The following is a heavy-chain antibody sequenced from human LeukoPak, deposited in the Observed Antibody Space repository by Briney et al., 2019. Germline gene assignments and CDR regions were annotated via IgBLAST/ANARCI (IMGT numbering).Heavy chain of an antibody. D-gene: IGHD2-2*02. Sequence: SGGPLRLSCAASGFTFSDYYMSWIRQAQGKGLGWVSNISSSGRTIYYADSVKGRFIISRDNAKNSLYLQMNSLRAEDTAVYYCARDLPVVVPAAILSLYPYYYYGMDVWGQGTTVTVSS. CDR2: ISSSGRTI. J-gene: IGHJ6*02. CDR1: GFTFSDYY. CDR3: ARDLPVVVPAAILSLYPYYYYGMDV. V-gene: IGHV3-11*01.